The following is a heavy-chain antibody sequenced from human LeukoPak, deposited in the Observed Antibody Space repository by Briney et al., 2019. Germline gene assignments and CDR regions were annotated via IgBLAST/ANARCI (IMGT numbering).Heavy chain of an antibody. V-gene: IGHV3-21*01. D-gene: IGHD1-26*01. CDR2: ISSSSSYI. CDR3: ARDLDTTRDILPQRYYGMDV. CDR1: GFTFSSYS. Sequence: PGGSLRLSCAASGFTFSSYSMNWVRQAPGKGLEWVSSISSSSSYIYYADSVKGRFTISRDNAKNSLYLQMNSLRAEDTAVYYCARDLDTTRDILPQRYYGMDVWRQPTKVTVCS. J-gene: IGHJ6*02.